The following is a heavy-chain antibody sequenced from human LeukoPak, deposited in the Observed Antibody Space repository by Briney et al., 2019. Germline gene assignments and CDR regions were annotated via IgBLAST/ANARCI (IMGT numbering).Heavy chain of an antibody. CDR1: GFTFSSYS. CDR2: ISSSSSYI. CDR3: ARAVAGKNYGMDV. Sequence: GGSLRLSCAASGFTFSSYSMNWVRQAPGKGLEWVSSISSSSSYIYYADSVKGRFTISRDNAKNSLYLQMNSLRAEDTAVYYCARAVAGKNYGMDVWGQGTTVTVSS. J-gene: IGHJ6*02. V-gene: IGHV3-21*01. D-gene: IGHD6-19*01.